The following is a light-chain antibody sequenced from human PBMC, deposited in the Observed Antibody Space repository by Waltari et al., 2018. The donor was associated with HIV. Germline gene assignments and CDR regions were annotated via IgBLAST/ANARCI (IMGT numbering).Light chain of an antibody. CDR2: DDI. J-gene: IGLJ2*01. CDR1: SSNIGSTS. V-gene: IGLV1-40*01. Sequence: QSVLTQPPSASGTPGQRVTISCSGSSSNIGSTSVYWYQQLPGTAPKLLISDDISRPSGVPDRVSVSRSGTSASLAITGLQAEDEADYYCQSYDKSLSGSVFGGGTKLTVL. CDR3: QSYDKSLSGSV.